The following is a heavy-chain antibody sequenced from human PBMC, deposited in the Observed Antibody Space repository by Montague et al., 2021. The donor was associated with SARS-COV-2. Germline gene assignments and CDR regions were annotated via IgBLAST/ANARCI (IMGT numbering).Heavy chain of an antibody. CDR2: IHHSGST. CDR3: ARLWDTVYYYYGMDV. V-gene: IGHV4-39*01. D-gene: IGHD1-26*01. Sequence: SETLSLTCAVSGGSISSSSYYWGWIRQPPGKGLEWIGSIHHSGSTYYNPSLKSRVSISVDTSKNQFSLKLSSVTAADTAVYYCARLWDTVYYYYGMDVWGQGTLVTVSS. CDR1: GGSISSSSYY. J-gene: IGHJ6*02.